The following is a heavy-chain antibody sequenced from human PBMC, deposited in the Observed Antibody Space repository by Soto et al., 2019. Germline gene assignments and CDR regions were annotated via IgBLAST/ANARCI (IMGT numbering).Heavy chain of an antibody. J-gene: IGHJ4*02. CDR1: GGSFSGYY. V-gene: IGHV4-34*01. CDR3: ARSGSGWLDD. D-gene: IGHD6-19*01. Sequence: SETLSLTCAVYGGSFSGYYWSWIRQPPGKGLEWIGEINHSGSTNYNPSLKSRVTISVDTSKNQFSLKLSSVTAADTAVYYCARSGSGWLDDWGPGTLVTVAS. CDR2: INHSGST.